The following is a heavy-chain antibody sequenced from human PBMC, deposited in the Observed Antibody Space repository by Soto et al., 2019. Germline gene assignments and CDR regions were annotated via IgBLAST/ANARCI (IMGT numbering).Heavy chain of an antibody. CDR2: ISWNSGSI. V-gene: IGHV3-9*01. CDR1: GFRFDDYA. Sequence: EVQLVESGGGLVQPGRSLRLSCAASGFRFDDYAMHWVRQVPGKGLEWVSGISWNSGSIGYADSVKGRTTISRDNAKNSLYLQMNSRRLEDTALYYCGRDMGTITVRGFDSWGQGKMVTVSS. CDR3: GRDMGTITVRGFDS. J-gene: IGHJ3*02. D-gene: IGHD5-12*01.